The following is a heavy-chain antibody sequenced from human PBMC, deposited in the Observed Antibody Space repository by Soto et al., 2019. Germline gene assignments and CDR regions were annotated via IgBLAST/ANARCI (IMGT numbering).Heavy chain of an antibody. Sequence: GGSLRLSCAASGFTFSSYSMNWVRQAPGKGLEWVSSISSSSSYIYYADSVKGRFTISRDNAKNSLYLQMNSLRAEDTAVYYGARGQGNYCSSTSCYKVTSYYYYYMDVWGKGTTVTVSS. D-gene: IGHD2-2*02. CDR1: GFTFSSYS. V-gene: IGHV3-21*01. CDR3: ARGQGNYCSSTSCYKVTSYYYYYMDV. CDR2: ISSSSSYI. J-gene: IGHJ6*03.